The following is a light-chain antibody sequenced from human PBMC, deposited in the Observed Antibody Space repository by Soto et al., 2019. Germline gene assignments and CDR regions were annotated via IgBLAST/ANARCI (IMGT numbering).Light chain of an antibody. CDR2: GAS. V-gene: IGKV3-20*01. J-gene: IGKJ3*01. Sequence: ESVLTQSPGTLSLSPGERATLSCRSSESVSSRDLAWYQQKPGKAPRLLIYGASSRATGIPDRFSGSGTGTYFTLTIRRLEPEDSAVYYCQQYGSLPLFTFGPGTKVDIK. CDR1: ESVSSRD. CDR3: QQYGSLPLFT.